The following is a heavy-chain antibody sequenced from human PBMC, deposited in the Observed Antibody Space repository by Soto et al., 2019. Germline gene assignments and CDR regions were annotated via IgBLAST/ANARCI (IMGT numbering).Heavy chain of an antibody. CDR1: GGSISSGDYY. V-gene: IGHV4-30-4*01. J-gene: IGHJ3*02. D-gene: IGHD3-22*01. CDR3: ARRQRITMVVVVIADAFDI. CDR2: IYYSGST. Sequence: SETLSLTCTVSGGSISSGDYYWSWIRQPPGKGLEWIGYIYYSGSTYYNPSLKSRVTISVDTSKNQFSLKLSSVTAADTAVYYCARRQRITMVVVVIADAFDIWGQGTMVTVSS.